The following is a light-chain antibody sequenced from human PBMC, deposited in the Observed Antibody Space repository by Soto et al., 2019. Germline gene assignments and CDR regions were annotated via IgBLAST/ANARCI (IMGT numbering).Light chain of an antibody. J-gene: IGKJ4*01. V-gene: IGKV3-20*01. CDR2: GAS. CDR3: QQYNNWPPAT. CDR1: QTVRNNY. Sequence: EFVLTQPPGTLSLSPGERATLSCRASQTVRNNYLAWYQQKPGQAPRLLIYGASSRATGIPDRFSGSGSGTEFTLTISSLQSEDFALYYCQQYNNWPPATFGGGTKVDIK.